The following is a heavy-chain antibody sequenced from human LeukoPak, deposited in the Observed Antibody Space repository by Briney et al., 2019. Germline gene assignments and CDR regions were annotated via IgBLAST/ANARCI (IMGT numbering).Heavy chain of an antibody. CDR3: ARAAIGFL. V-gene: IGHV3-9*01. J-gene: IGHJ4*02. Sequence: PGGSLRLSCAASGFTFDDYAMHWVRQAPGKGLEWVSGISWNSGSIGYADSVKGRFTISRDNAKNSLYLQMNSLRAEDTAVYYCARAAIGFLWGQGTLVTVSS. CDR2: ISWNSGSI. D-gene: IGHD2-21*02. CDR1: GFTFDDYA.